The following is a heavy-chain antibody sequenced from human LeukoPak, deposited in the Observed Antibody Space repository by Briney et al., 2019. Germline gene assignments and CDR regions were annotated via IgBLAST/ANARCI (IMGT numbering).Heavy chain of an antibody. V-gene: IGHV4-4*07. Sequence: PSETLSLTCTVSGGSISSYYWSWIRQPAGKGLEWIGRIYTSGSTNYNPSLKSRVTMSVDTSKNQFSLKLSSVTAADTAVYYCARDLYSSSWEYFDDWGQGTLVTVSS. CDR3: ARDLYSSSWEYFDD. D-gene: IGHD6-13*01. CDR1: GGSISSYY. J-gene: IGHJ4*02. CDR2: IYTSGST.